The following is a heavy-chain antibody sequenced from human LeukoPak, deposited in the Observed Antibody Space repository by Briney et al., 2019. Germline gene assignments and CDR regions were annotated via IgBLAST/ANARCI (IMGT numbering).Heavy chain of an antibody. CDR2: INWNGGST. CDR1: GFTFDDYG. D-gene: IGHD4-11*01. CDR3: ARVTDYSTYYMDV. J-gene: IGHJ6*03. Sequence: GGSLRLSCAASGFTFDDYGMSWVRQAPGKGLEWVSGINWNGGSTGYADSVKGRFTISRDNAKNSLYLQMNSLRAGDTALYYCARVTDYSTYYMDVWGKGTTVTVSS. V-gene: IGHV3-20*04.